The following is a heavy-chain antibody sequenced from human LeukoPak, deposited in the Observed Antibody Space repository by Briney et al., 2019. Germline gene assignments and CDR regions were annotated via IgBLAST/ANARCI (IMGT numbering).Heavy chain of an antibody. CDR1: GFTFSGYA. CDR2: ISGSGGST. Sequence: GGSLRLSCAASGFTFSGYAMSWVRQAPGKGLEWVSAISGSGGSTYYADSVKGRFTISRDNSKNTLYLQMNSLRAEDTAVYYCAKDPYGELIVGHWGQGTLVTVSS. CDR3: AKDPYGELIVGH. D-gene: IGHD1-26*01. V-gene: IGHV3-23*01. J-gene: IGHJ4*02.